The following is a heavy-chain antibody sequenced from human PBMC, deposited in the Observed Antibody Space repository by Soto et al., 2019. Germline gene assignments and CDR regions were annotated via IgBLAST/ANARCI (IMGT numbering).Heavy chain of an antibody. CDR1: GFSLSTSGVG. J-gene: IGHJ4*02. V-gene: IGHV2-5*02. CDR2: IYWDDDK. CDR3: AHRRVHSSGWYYFDY. Sequence: QITLRESGPTLVKPTQTLTLTCTFSGFSLSTSGVGVGWIRQPPGKALEWLALIYWDDDKRYSPSLKSRLTITRDPSKIQVVLTMTNIDPVDTATYYCAHRRVHSSGWYYFDYWGQGTLVTVSS. D-gene: IGHD6-19*01.